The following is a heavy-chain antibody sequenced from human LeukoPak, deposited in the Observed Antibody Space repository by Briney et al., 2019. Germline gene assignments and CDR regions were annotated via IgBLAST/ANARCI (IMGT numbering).Heavy chain of an antibody. D-gene: IGHD3-10*01. CDR1: GGSISRYY. CDR3: AKTAKYYYGSETYYFFEY. V-gene: IGHV4-59*01. J-gene: IGHJ4*02. Sequence: PSETLSLTCTVSGGSISRYYWSWIRQHPGNGLEWIGYISYTGSTTYNSSLKSRVTIPLDTSQNQFSLKLTSVTPADTAVYYCAKTAKYYYGSETYYFFEYWGQGTLVTVSS. CDR2: ISYTGST.